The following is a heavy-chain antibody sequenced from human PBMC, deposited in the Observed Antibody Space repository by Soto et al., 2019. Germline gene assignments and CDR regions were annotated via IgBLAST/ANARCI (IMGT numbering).Heavy chain of an antibody. D-gene: IGHD3-3*01. CDR3: APGGKLTFFGGFSIRLS. CDR1: GYTFTNYV. V-gene: IGHV1-24*01. J-gene: IGHJ5*02. CDR2: FDPEDGET. Sequence: ASVKVSCKASGYTFTNYVISWVRQAPGKGLEWMGGFDPEDGETIYAQKFQGRVTMTEDTSTDTAYMELSSLRSEDTAVYYSAPGGKLTFFGGFSIRLSWGPAPLVPAS.